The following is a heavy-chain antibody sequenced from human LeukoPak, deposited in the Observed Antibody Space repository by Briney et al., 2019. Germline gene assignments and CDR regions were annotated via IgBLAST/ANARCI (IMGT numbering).Heavy chain of an antibody. CDR3: ARDSVGATPFDP. Sequence: ASVKVSCKASGYTFTSYDINWLRQATGQGLEWMGWMNPNSGNTGYAQKFQGRVTMTRNTSISTAYMELSSLRSEDTAVYYCARDSVGATPFDPWGQGTLVTVSS. D-gene: IGHD1-26*01. CDR1: GYTFTSYD. V-gene: IGHV1-8*01. J-gene: IGHJ5*02. CDR2: MNPNSGNT.